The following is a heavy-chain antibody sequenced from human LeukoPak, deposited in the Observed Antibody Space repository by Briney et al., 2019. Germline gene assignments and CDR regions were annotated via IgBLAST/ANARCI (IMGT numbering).Heavy chain of an antibody. CDR1: GGSVSSGSYY. J-gene: IGHJ4*02. V-gene: IGHV4-61*01. CDR2: IYYSGST. Sequence: PSETLSLTCTVSGGSVSSGSYYWSWIRQPPGKGLEWIGYIYYSGSTNYNPSLKSRVTISVDTSKNQFSLKLSSVTAADTAVYYCARGSSGWPDHWGQGTLVTVSS. D-gene: IGHD6-19*01. CDR3: ARGSSGWPDH.